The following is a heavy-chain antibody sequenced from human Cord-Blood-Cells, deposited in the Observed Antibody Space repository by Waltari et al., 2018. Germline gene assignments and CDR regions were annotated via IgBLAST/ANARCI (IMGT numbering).Heavy chain of an antibody. CDR1: GYSISSGYY. V-gene: IGHV4-38-2*02. J-gene: IGHJ4*02. CDR2: IYHSGDI. Sequence: QVQLQESGPGLVKPSETLSLTCAVSGYSISSGYYWGWIRQPPGKGLEWIGSIYHSGDIYDNPALTSRGTVSVNTSKNQFSLKLSSVTAADTAVYYCARDLRYCSSTSGWVEYYLDYWGQGTLVTVSS. D-gene: IGHD2-2*01. CDR3: ARDLRYCSSTSGWVEYYLDY.